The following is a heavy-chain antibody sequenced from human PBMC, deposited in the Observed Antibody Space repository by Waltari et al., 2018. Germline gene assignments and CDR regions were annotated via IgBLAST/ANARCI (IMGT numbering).Heavy chain of an antibody. V-gene: IGHV3-30*02. CDR3: AKGTLRLLEWSRNTYMDV. CDR2: IGYDGNEK. Sequence: QVQLVESGGGVVQPGGSLRLSCAASGFTFSSYGMHWVRQAPARGLGGVAFIGYDGNEKYYVESVKGRFTISRDTPENMLYLQMNSLRVEDTAVYYCAKGTLRLLEWSRNTYMDVWGKGTTVTVSS. J-gene: IGHJ6*03. CDR1: GFTFSSYG. D-gene: IGHD3-3*01.